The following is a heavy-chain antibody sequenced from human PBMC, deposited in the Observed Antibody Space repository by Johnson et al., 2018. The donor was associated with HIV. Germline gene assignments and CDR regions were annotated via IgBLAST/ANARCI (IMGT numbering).Heavy chain of an antibody. D-gene: IGHD3-10*01. CDR2: ISYDGKNK. V-gene: IGHV3-30*03. CDR1: GFTFSSYW. J-gene: IGHJ3*02. CDR3: ARANYYHN. Sequence: QVQLVESGGGLIQPGGSLRLSCAASGFTFSSYWMSWVRQAPGKGLEWVAVISYDGKNKYFGDSVKGRFTISRDNSKNTLYLHMNSLRVEDTAVYYCARANYYHNWGQGTMVTVSS.